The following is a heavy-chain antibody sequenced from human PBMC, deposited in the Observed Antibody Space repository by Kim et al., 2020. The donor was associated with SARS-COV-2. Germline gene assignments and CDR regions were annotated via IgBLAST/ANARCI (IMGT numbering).Heavy chain of an antibody. Sequence: SVKVSCKASGGTFSSYAISWVRQAPGQGLEWMGGIIPIFGTANYAQKFQGRVTITADESTSTAYMELSSLRSEDTAVYYCARERGREFGELFDYYYYGMDVWGQGTTVTVSS. CDR3: ARERGREFGELFDYYYYGMDV. CDR1: GGTFSSYA. D-gene: IGHD3-10*01. CDR2: IIPIFGTA. J-gene: IGHJ6*02. V-gene: IGHV1-69*13.